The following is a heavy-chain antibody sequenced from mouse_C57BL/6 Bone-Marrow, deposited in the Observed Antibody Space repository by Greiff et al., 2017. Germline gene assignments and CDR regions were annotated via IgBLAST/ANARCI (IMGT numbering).Heavy chain of an antibody. D-gene: IGHD1-1*01. CDR1: GFTFSSYA. CDR3: ARGLYYYGSSYFAY. CDR2: ISDGGSYT. V-gene: IGHV5-4*03. Sequence: EVKLVESGGGLVKPGGSLKLSCAASGFTFSSYAMSWVRQTPEKRLEWVATISDGGSYTYYPDNVKGRFTISRDNAKNNLYLQMSHLKSEDTAMYYCARGLYYYGSSYFAYWGQGTLVTVSA. J-gene: IGHJ3*01.